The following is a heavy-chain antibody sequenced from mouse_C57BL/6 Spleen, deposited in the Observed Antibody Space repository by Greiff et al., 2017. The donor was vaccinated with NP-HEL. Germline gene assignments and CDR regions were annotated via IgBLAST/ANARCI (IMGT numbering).Heavy chain of an antibody. Sequence: QVHVKQSGAELARPGASVKLSCKASGYTFTSYGISWVKQRTGQGLEWIGEIYTRSGNNYYNEKFKGKATLTADKSSSTAYMELRSLTSEDSAVYFCASVVARDYAIDYWGQGTSVTVSA. CDR2: IYTRSGNN. J-gene: IGHJ4*01. CDR1: GYTFTSYG. V-gene: IGHV1-81*01. CDR3: ASVVARDYAIDY. D-gene: IGHD1-1*01.